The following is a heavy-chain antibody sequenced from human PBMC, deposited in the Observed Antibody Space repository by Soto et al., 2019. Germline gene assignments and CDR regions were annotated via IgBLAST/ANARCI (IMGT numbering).Heavy chain of an antibody. D-gene: IGHD2-2*02. Sequence: SETLSLTCTVSGGSISSGGYYWSCIRQHPGKGLEWIGYIYYSGSTYYNPSLKSRVTISVDTSKNQFSLKLSSVTAADTAVYYCARVPRPHIRTWGPAAIRDYYYYYGMDVWGQGTTVTVSS. CDR3: ARVPRPHIRTWGPAAIRDYYYYYGMDV. J-gene: IGHJ6*02. CDR1: GGSISSGGYY. CDR2: IYYSGST. V-gene: IGHV4-31*03.